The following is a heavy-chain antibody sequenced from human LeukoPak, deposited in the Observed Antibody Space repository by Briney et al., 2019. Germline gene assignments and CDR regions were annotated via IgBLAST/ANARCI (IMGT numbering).Heavy chain of an antibody. CDR1: GGSISSGGYY. V-gene: IGHV4-31*03. D-gene: IGHD1-7*01. CDR2: IYYSGST. J-gene: IGHJ6*02. Sequence: PSQTLSLTCTVSGGSISSGGYYWSWIRQHPGKGLEWIGYIYYSGSTYYNPSLKSRVTISVDTSKNQFSLKLSSVTAADTAVYYCARDRSWNYAYYYHGMDVWGQGTTVTVS. CDR3: ARDRSWNYAYYYHGMDV.